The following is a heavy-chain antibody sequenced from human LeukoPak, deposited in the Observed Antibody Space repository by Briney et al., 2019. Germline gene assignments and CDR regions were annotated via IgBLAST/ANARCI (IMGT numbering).Heavy chain of an antibody. CDR2: INSSGGST. CDR1: GYRFTSYD. CDR3: ARDGPTAAPFDY. V-gene: IGHV1-46*01. J-gene: IGHJ4*02. D-gene: IGHD2-2*01. Sequence: GASVKVSCKASGYRFTSYDMHWVRQAPGQGLDWMGIINSSGGSTRYAQRFQGRVAMTRDTSTTTVYMEVNSLTSEDTAVYFCARDGPTAAPFDYWGQGTLVTVSS.